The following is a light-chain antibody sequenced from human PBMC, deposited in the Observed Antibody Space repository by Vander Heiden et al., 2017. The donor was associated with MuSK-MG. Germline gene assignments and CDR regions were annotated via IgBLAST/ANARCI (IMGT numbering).Light chain of an antibody. J-gene: IGKJ2*01. CDR2: KAS. CDR3: RQYYKSPHT. CDR1: QTISPW. V-gene: IGKV1-5*03. Sequence: DIQMTQSPSTLSASVGDTVTITCRASQTISPWLAWYQQKPGKAPNLLIYKASDLQSGVPSRFNGSGSGTEFALTISSLQPDDCATYHCRQYYKSPHTFGQGTKLEI.